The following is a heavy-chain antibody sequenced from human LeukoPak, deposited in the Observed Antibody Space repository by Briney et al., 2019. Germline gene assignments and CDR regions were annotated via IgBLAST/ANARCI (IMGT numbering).Heavy chain of an antibody. CDR1: GYTFTSYY. D-gene: IGHD2-15*01. CDR2: INPSGGST. Sequence: ASVKVSCKASGYTFTSYYMHWVRQAPGQGLEWMGIINPSGGSTSYAQKFQGRVTMTRDTSTSTVYMELSSLRSEDTAVYYCARGPQWWLERNGLDYWGQGTLVTVSS. V-gene: IGHV1-46*01. J-gene: IGHJ4*02. CDR3: ARGPQWWLERNGLDY.